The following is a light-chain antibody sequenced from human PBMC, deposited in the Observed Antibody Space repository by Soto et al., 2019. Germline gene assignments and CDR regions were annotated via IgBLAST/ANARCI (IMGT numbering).Light chain of an antibody. CDR1: SSNIGRNT. V-gene: IGLV1-44*01. Sequence: QSVLTQPPSASGTPGQRVTISCSGSSSNIGRNTLSWYQQLPGTAPKLLIYSNNQRPSGVPDRFSGSESGASASLAISGLQSEDEADYYCAAWDDSLNGDVFGTGTEVTVL. CDR2: SNN. J-gene: IGLJ1*01. CDR3: AAWDDSLNGDV.